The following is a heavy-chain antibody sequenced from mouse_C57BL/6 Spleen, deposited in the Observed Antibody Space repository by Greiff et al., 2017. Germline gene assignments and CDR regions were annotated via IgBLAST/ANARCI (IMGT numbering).Heavy chain of an antibody. CDR1: GYTFISYW. CDR2: SYPGSGST. V-gene: IGHV1-55*01. CDR3: ARLGIYDYEDYYAMDY. Sequence: VQLQQPGAELVKPGASVKMSCKASGYTFISYWITWVKQRPGQGLEWIGDSYPGSGSTNYNEKFKSKATLTVDTSSSTAYMQLSSLTSEDSAVYYCARLGIYDYEDYYAMDYWGQGTSVTVSS. D-gene: IGHD2-4*01. J-gene: IGHJ4*01.